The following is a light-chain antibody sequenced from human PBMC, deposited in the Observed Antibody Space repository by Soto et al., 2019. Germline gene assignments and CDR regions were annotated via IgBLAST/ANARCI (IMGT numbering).Light chain of an antibody. CDR3: CSYGGGNNFYV. CDR2: EVS. CDR1: SSDIGTYDY. Sequence: QSVLTQPPSASGSPGQSVTIYCTGTSSDIGTYDYVSWYQHLPDKAPKLIIYEVSKRPSGVPDRFSGSKSGNTASLTVSGLQAEDEGDYYCCSYGGGNNFYVFGTGTKVTVL. J-gene: IGLJ1*01. V-gene: IGLV2-8*01.